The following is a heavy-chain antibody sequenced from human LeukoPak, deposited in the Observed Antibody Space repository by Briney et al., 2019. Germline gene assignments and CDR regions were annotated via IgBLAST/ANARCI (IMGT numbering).Heavy chain of an antibody. D-gene: IGHD2-2*01. CDR1: GYTFTSYF. CDR2: INPNGGGT. Sequence: ASVKVSCKASGYTFTSYFMHWVRQAPGQGLEWMGIINPNGGGTSYAQKFQGRVTMTRDTSTSTVYMQLNSLRSDDAAVYYCARDPYCSSSNCPPFDFWGQGTLVTVSS. V-gene: IGHV1-46*01. CDR3: ARDPYCSSSNCPPFDF. J-gene: IGHJ4*02.